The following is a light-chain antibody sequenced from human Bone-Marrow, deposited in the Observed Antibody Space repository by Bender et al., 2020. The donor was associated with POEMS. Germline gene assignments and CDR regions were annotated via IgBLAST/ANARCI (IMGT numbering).Light chain of an antibody. V-gene: IGLV3-25*03. Sequence: AARITCSGDALPKQYAYWYQQKPGQAPVLVMYKDIERPSGIPERFSGSSSGTTATLTISGVQAEDEADYFCQSSDSSGTYPYVFGTGTWVTVL. CDR1: ALPKQY. CDR3: QSSDSSGTYPYV. CDR2: KDI. J-gene: IGLJ1*01.